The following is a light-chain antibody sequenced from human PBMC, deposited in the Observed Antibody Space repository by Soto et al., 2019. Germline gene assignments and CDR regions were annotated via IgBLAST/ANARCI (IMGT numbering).Light chain of an antibody. CDR1: QSVSSSY. Sequence: EIVLTQSPGTLSLSPGERATLSCRASQSVSSSYLAWYQQKPGQAPRLLIYGASSRATGIPDRFSGSGSGTEFTLTISRLEPEDSAVYYCQRYGSSPLTCGQGTKVDIK. CDR3: QRYGSSPLT. V-gene: IGKV3-20*01. CDR2: GAS. J-gene: IGKJ1*01.